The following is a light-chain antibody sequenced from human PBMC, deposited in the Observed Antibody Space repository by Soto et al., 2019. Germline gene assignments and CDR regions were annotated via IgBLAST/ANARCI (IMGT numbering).Light chain of an antibody. V-gene: IGKV3-20*01. J-gene: IGKJ1*01. Sequence: EIVFTQAPGTLSLSPGERATLSCRASQSVSSSYLAWYQQKPGQAPRLLIYGTSSRATGIPDRFSGSGSGTDFTLTISRLEPEDFAVYWCQQYDSSPRTFGQGTKVDIK. CDR3: QQYDSSPRT. CDR1: QSVSSSY. CDR2: GTS.